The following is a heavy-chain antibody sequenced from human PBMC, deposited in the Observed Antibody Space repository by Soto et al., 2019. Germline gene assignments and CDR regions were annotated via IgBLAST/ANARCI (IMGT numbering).Heavy chain of an antibody. Sequence: SETLSLTCTVSGGSISSGGYYWSWIRQHPGKGLEWIGYIYYSGSTYYNPSLKSRVTISVDTSKNQFSLKLSSVTAADTAVYYCAWPYSSGYYRGVDAFDIWGQGTMVTVSS. J-gene: IGHJ3*02. CDR3: AWPYSSGYYRGVDAFDI. CDR1: GGSISSGGYY. CDR2: IYYSGST. D-gene: IGHD3-22*01. V-gene: IGHV4-31*03.